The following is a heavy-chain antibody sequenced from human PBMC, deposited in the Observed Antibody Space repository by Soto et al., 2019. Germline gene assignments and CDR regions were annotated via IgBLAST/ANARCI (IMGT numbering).Heavy chain of an antibody. Sequence: SVKVSCKASGGTFSSYTISWVRQAPGQGLEWMGRIIPILGIANYAQKFQGRVTITADKSTSTAYMELSSLRSEDTAVYYCARSLDIVATGNMDYWGQGTLVTVSS. D-gene: IGHD5-12*01. V-gene: IGHV1-69*02. CDR1: GGTFSSYT. CDR3: ARSLDIVATGNMDY. J-gene: IGHJ4*02. CDR2: IIPILGIA.